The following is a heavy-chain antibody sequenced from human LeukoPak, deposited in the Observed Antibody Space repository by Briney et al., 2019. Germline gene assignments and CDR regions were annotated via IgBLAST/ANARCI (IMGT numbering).Heavy chain of an antibody. CDR2: ISGSETTI. J-gene: IGHJ4*02. Sequence: GGSLRLSCAASGFTFSDYYMNWIRQAPGKGLEWVSYISGSETTILYADSVKGRFTISRDNAKDTLYLQMNSLRAEDTAVYYCARDGGGSSGYYWGLGYWGQGTLVTVSS. D-gene: IGHD3-22*01. CDR1: GFTFSDYY. CDR3: ARDGGGSSGYYWGLGY. V-gene: IGHV3-11*04.